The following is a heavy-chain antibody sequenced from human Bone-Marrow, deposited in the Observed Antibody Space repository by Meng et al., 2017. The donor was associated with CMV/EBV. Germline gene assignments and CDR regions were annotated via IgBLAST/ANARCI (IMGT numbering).Heavy chain of an antibody. CDR2: IGNGGHT. D-gene: IGHD2-2*01. V-gene: IGHV3-66*02. Sequence: GGSLRLSCAASGFSLSGSSMSWLRQAPGKGLVWVSTIGNGGHTYYADSVKGRFTISRDNSKNTLYLQMNSLRAEDTAVYYCARDRKVPAAPYAFDIWGQGTMVTVSS. J-gene: IGHJ3*02. CDR1: GFSLSGSS. CDR3: ARDRKVPAAPYAFDI.